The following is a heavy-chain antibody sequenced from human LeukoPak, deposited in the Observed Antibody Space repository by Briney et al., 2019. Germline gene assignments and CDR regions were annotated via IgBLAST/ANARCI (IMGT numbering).Heavy chain of an antibody. V-gene: IGHV3-11*04. CDR3: ARVMITFGGVIASPSGMDV. D-gene: IGHD3-16*02. Sequence: GGSLRLSCAASGFTFSDYYMSWIRQAPGKGLEWVSYISSSGNTIYYADSVKGRFTISRDNAKNSLYLQMNSLRAEDTAVYYCARVMITFGGVIASPSGMDVWGQGTTVTVSS. CDR1: GFTFSDYY. J-gene: IGHJ6*02. CDR2: ISSSGNTI.